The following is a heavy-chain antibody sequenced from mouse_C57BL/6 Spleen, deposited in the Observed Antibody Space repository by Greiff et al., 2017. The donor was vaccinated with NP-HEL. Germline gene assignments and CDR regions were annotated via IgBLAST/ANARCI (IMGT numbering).Heavy chain of an antibody. D-gene: IGHD2-3*01. CDR2: IDPSDSYT. Sequence: QVQLQQPGAELVMPGASVKLSCKASGYTFTSYWMHWVKQRPGQGLEWIGEIDPSDSYTNYNQKFKGKSTLTVDKSSSTAYMQLSSLTSEDSAVYYCARFVRDGYPYAMDDWGQGTSVTVSS. CDR3: ARFVRDGYPYAMDD. J-gene: IGHJ4*01. V-gene: IGHV1-69*01. CDR1: GYTFTSYW.